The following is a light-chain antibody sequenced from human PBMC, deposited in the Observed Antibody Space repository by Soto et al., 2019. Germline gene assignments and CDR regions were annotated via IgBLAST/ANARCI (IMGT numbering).Light chain of an antibody. CDR2: DVT. CDR3: SSYAGGNSVL. V-gene: IGLV2-8*01. J-gene: IGLJ2*01. CDR1: SSDVGSYNY. Sequence: QSALTQPPSASGSPGQSVTISCTGTSSDVGSYNYVSWYQQHPGKAPKLMIYDVTKRPSGVPDRFSGSKSGNTASLTVSGLQAEDEADYYCSSYAGGNSVLFGGGTKLTVL.